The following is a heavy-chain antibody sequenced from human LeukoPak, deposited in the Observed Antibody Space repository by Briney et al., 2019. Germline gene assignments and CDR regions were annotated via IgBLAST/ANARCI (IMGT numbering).Heavy chain of an antibody. Sequence: GGSLRLSCAASGFTFSDYYMSWIRQTPGKGLEWVSYISSSGSTIYYADSVKGRFTISRDNAKNSLYLQMDSLRAEDTAVYYCASAARQRWLQIDYWGQGTLVTVSS. V-gene: IGHV3-11*01. CDR1: GFTFSDYY. CDR2: ISSSGSTI. D-gene: IGHD5-24*01. CDR3: ASAARQRWLQIDY. J-gene: IGHJ4*02.